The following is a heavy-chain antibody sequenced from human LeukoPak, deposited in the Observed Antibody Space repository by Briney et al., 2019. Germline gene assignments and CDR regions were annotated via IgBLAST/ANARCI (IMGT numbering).Heavy chain of an antibody. CDR2: INPNSGGT. V-gene: IGHV1-2*02. J-gene: IGHJ5*02. Sequence: ASVKVSCKASGYTFTGYYMHWVRQAPGQGLEWMGWINPNSGGTNYAQKFQGRVTMTRDTSISTAYMELSRLRSDDTAVYYCARDAVDIVATNWFDPWGQGTLVTVSS. CDR1: GYTFTGYY. D-gene: IGHD5-12*01. CDR3: ARDAVDIVATNWFDP.